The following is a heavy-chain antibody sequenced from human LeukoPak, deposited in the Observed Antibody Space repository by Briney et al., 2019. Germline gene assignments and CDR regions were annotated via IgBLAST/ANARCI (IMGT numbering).Heavy chain of an antibody. V-gene: IGHV1-69*13. CDR3: ARVPPPYYYHGMDV. CDR1: GGTFSSYA. CDR2: IIPIFGTA. J-gene: IGHJ6*02. Sequence: SVKVSCKASGGTFSSYAISWVRQAPGQGLEWMGGIIPIFGTANYAQKFQGRVTITADESTSTAYMELSSLRSEDTAVYYCARVPPPYYYHGMDVWGQGTTVTVSS.